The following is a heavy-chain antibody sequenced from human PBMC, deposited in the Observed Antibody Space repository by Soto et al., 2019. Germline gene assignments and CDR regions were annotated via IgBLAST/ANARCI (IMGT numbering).Heavy chain of an antibody. CDR2: MTTTGNYI. V-gene: IGHV3-21*06. D-gene: IGHD6-6*01. CDR1: GFTLSSYS. CDR3: ARDEEARPYFYGMDV. Sequence: PGGSLRLSCAASGFTLSSYSMNWVRQAPGKGLEWVSAMTTTGNYIYYADSVKGRFTISRDNAKNSLYLQMNSPRAEDTAVYYCARDEEARPYFYGMDVWGQGTTVTVSS. J-gene: IGHJ6*02.